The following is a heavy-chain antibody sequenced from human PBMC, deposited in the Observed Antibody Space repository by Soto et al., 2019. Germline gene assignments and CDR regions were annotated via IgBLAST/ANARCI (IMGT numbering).Heavy chain of an antibody. CDR3: ARDLRWFGELLFDS. D-gene: IGHD3-10*01. J-gene: IGHJ4*02. Sequence: QVQLVESGGGVVQPGRSLRLSCAASGFTFSSYGMHWVRQAPGKGLEWVAVIWYDGSNKYYADSVKGRFTISRDNSKNKLYLQMNSLRAEDTAVYYCARDLRWFGELLFDSWGQGTLVTVSS. CDR1: GFTFSSYG. V-gene: IGHV3-33*01. CDR2: IWYDGSNK.